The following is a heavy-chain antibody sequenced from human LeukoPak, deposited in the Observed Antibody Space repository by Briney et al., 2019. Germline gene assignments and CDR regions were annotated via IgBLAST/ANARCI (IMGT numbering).Heavy chain of an antibody. CDR1: GFTFGDYA. V-gene: IGHV3-49*04. D-gene: IGHD1-26*01. Sequence: GGSLRLSCTASGFTFGDYAMSWVRQAPGKGLEWVGFIRSKAYGGTTEYAASVKGRFTISRDDSKSIAYLQMNSLKTEDTAVYYCARASYSGSYNDYWGQGTLVTVSS. CDR3: ARASYSGSYNDY. J-gene: IGHJ4*02. CDR2: IRSKAYGGTT.